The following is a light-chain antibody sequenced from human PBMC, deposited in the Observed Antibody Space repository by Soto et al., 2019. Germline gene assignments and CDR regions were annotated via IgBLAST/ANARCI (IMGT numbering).Light chain of an antibody. Sequence: DIQMTQSPSTLSASVGDRVTITCRASQSISSWLAWYQQKPGKAPKFLIFKASSLESGVPSRFSGSGSGTGFSLTISSQQPDDFANYDGQQYNTYPLTFGGATKVEIK. J-gene: IGKJ4*01. CDR1: QSISSW. CDR3: QQYNTYPLT. V-gene: IGKV1-5*03. CDR2: KAS.